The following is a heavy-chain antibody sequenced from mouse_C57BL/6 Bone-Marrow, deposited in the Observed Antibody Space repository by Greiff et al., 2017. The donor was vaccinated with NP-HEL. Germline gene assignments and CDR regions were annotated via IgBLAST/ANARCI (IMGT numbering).Heavy chain of an antibody. CDR3: AREKSTMVTTHYAMDY. J-gene: IGHJ4*01. CDR1: EYEFPSHD. Sequence: EVQVVESGGGLVQPGESLKLSCESNEYEFPSHDMSWVRKTPEKRLELVAAINSDGGSTYYPDTMERRIIISRDNTKKTLYLQMSSLRSEDTALYYCAREKSTMVTTHYAMDYWGQGTSVTVSS. V-gene: IGHV5-2*01. CDR2: INSDGGST. D-gene: IGHD2-1*01.